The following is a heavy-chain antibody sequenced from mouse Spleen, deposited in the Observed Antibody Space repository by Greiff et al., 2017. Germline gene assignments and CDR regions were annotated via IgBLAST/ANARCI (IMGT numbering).Heavy chain of an antibody. CDR3: ARLPYFDY. CDR1: GFTFSSYA. V-gene: IGHV5-4*03. Sequence: EVKVVESGGGLVKPGGSLKLSCAASGFTFSSYAMSWVRQTPEKRLEWVATISDGGSYTYYPDNVKGRFTISRDNAKNNLYLQMSHLKSEDTAMYYCARLPYFDYWGQGTTLTVSS. J-gene: IGHJ2*01. CDR2: ISDGGSYT.